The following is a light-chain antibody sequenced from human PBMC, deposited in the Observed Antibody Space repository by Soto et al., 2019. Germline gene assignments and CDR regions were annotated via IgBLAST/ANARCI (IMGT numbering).Light chain of an antibody. J-gene: IGKJ2*01. V-gene: IGKV3-15*01. Sequence: EVVMTQSPATLYVSPGERVTLSCRASQAVGYNLAWYQHKPGQAPRLLIYGASTRVTGIPTRFSGSGSGTEFTLTSSSLQSEDFAIYYCQQSYTFGQGTKLELK. CDR1: QAVGYN. CDR3: QQSYT. CDR2: GAS.